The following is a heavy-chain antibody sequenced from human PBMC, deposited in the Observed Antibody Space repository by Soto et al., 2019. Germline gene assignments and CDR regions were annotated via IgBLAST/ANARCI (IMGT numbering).Heavy chain of an antibody. D-gene: IGHD2-2*01. V-gene: IGHV1-69*02. CDR3: ARGYCSRTSCSYYYYYYVDV. J-gene: IGHJ6*03. Sequence: QVQLVQSGAEVKKPGSSVKVSCKASGGTFSSYTISWVRQAPGQGLEWMGRIIPILGIANYAQKFQGRVTITADKSTTTAYMELSSLRSEDTAVYYYARGYCSRTSCSYYYYYYVDVWGKGTTVTVSS. CDR2: IIPILGIA. CDR1: GGTFSSYT.